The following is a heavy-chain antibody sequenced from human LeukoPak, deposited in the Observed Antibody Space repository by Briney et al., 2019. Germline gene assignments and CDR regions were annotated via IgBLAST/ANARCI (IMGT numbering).Heavy chain of an antibody. CDR2: VIPIFGTA. J-gene: IGHJ5*02. CDR3: ARGRDTTYYDLWDWFDP. CDR1: GGTFSSYA. D-gene: IGHD3-3*01. Sequence: SVKVSCKASGGTFSSYAISWVRQALGQGLEWMGGVIPIFGTANYAQKFQGRVTITTDESTSTAYMELSSLRSEDTAVYYCARGRDTTYYDLWDWFDPWGQGTLVTVSS. V-gene: IGHV1-69*05.